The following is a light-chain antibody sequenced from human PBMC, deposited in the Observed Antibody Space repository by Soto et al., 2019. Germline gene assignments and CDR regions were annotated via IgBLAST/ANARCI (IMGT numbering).Light chain of an antibody. J-gene: IGKJ1*01. Sequence: IQMTQSTSPLSASVGDRVTITWQASHDIKNYLNWYQQKPGKAPNLMIFDASTLESGVPSRFSGSGSGTTCTLTISSLQSDDVATYYCLQYNGYYRTFGQGTKVDIK. CDR3: LQYNGYYRT. V-gene: IGKV1-5*01. CDR1: HDIKNY. CDR2: DAS.